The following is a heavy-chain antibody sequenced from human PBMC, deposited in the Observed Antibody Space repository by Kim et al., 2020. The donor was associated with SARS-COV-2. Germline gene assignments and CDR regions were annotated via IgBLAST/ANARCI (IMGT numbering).Heavy chain of an antibody. Sequence: GGSLRLSCAASGFTFSSYAMHWVRQAPGKGLEWVAVISYDGSNKYYADSVKGRFTISRDNSKNTLYLQMNSLRAEDTAVYYCARDRLKTDYGGNTDFDYWGQGTLVTVSS. D-gene: IGHD4-17*01. CDR1: GFTFSSYA. CDR3: ARDRLKTDYGGNTDFDY. CDR2: ISYDGSNK. V-gene: IGHV3-30*04. J-gene: IGHJ4*02.